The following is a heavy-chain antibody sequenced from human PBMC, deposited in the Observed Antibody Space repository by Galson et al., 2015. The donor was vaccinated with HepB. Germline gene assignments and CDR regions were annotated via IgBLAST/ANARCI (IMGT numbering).Heavy chain of an antibody. Sequence: SVKVSCKASGGTFSKYTFSWVRQDPGQGLEWMGRITPFFGRGSYAQKFQDRVTISADKSTSTVYMELRNLTSEDTAVYYCASGDGMAALNYYYGLDVWGQGTTVIVSS. D-gene: IGHD6-6*01. CDR2: ITPFFGRG. CDR3: ASGDGMAALNYYYGLDV. J-gene: IGHJ6*02. V-gene: IGHV1-69*02. CDR1: GGTFSKYT.